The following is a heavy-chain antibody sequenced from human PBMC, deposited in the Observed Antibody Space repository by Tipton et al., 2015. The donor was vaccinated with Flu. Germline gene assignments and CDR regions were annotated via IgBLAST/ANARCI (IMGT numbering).Heavy chain of an antibody. J-gene: IGHJ4*02. Sequence: SLRLSCAASGFTFSSYAMHWVRQAPGKGLEWVAGIWYDGSNKYYADSVKGRLTISRDNSKNTLYLQMNSLRAEDTAVYYCARGYDILTDGGGYFDYWSQGTLVTVSS. CDR2: IWYDGSNK. V-gene: IGHV3-33*01. CDR3: ARGYDILTDGGGYFDY. CDR1: GFTFSSYA. D-gene: IGHD3-9*01.